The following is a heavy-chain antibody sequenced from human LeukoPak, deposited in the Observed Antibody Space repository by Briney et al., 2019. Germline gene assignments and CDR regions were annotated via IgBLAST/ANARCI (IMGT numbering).Heavy chain of an antibody. CDR1: GGSISSYY. Sequence: SETLSLTCTVSGGSISSYYWSWIRQPAGKGLEWIGRIYTSGSTNYNPSLKSRVTMSVDSSKNQFSLKLSSVTAADTAVYYCARDNGPYYYGSGSYYNNWFDPWGQGTLVTVSS. V-gene: IGHV4-4*07. J-gene: IGHJ5*02. D-gene: IGHD3-10*01. CDR3: ARDNGPYYYGSGSYYNNWFDP. CDR2: IYTSGST.